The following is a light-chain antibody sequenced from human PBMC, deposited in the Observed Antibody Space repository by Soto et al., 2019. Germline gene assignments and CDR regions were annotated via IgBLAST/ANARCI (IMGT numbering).Light chain of an antibody. CDR2: AAS. V-gene: IGKV1-9*01. CDR3: QQLNSYPFT. CDR1: QGISSY. J-gene: IGKJ4*01. Sequence: DLPMTQSPSFLSASVGDRVTITCRASQGISSYLAWYQQKPGKAPKLLIYAASTLQSGVPSRFSGRVSGTEFTLTISSLQPEDFATYYCQQLNSYPFTFGGGTKVEIK.